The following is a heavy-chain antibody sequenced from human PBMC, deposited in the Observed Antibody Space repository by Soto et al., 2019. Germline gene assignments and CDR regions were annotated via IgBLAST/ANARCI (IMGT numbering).Heavy chain of an antibody. CDR3: AKAQGYRSGLDKLPLVDFDI. CDR1: GFPFGAYG. CDR2: ISFDGSNK. Sequence: PGGSLRLSCAASGFPFGAYGVHSVRQAPGKGLEWVAVISFDGSNKYHADAVRGRFTISRDNSKNTLFLQMDCMSRGATAEYYCAKAQGYRSGLDKLPLVDFDIWGQGTMVTVSS. D-gene: IGHD6-19*01. V-gene: IGHV3-30*18. J-gene: IGHJ3*02.